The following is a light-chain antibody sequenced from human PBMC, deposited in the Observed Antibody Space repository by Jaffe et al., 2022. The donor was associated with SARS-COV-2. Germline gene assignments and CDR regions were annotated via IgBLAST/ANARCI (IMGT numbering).Light chain of an antibody. Sequence: DIQMTQSPSSVSASVGDRVTITCRASQSVNTWLAWYLQKPGKAPNLLIYATSTLQAGVPSRFSGSGSGTDFTLTISSLQPEDFGTYYCQQADSFPYTFGQGTKLEIK. J-gene: IGKJ2*01. CDR2: ATS. CDR1: QSVNTW. V-gene: IGKV1-12*01. CDR3: QQADSFPYT.